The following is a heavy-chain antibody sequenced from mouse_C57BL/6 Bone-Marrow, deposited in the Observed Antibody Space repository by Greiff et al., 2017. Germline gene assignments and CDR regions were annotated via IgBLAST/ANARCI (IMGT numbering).Heavy chain of an antibody. J-gene: IGHJ4*01. V-gene: IGHV1-82*01. CDR3: AKSYYGSSDYYAMDY. Sequence: QVQLQQSGPELVKPGASVKISCKASGYAFSSSWMNWVKQRPGKGLEWIGRIYRGDGDTNYNGKFKGKATLTADKSSSTAYMQLSSLTSEDSAVYFCAKSYYGSSDYYAMDYWGQGTSVTVSS. D-gene: IGHD1-1*01. CDR1: GYAFSSSW. CDR2: IYRGDGDT.